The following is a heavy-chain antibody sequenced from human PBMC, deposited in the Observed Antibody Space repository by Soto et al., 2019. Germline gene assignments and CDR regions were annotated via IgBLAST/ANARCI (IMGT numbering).Heavy chain of an antibody. D-gene: IGHD3-16*01. CDR2: IDPTGGNR. V-gene: IGHV1-46*01. Sequence: QAQLVQSAAEVKKPGASVKVSCKASGYSITYNYMHWVRQAPGKGLEWMGTIDPTGGNRNYAQKVQGRLTMTRDTYTSTGDMELSSLTSDDTAGYYCARVQSWRDLVWRFDPWGQGTLVTVSS. CDR3: ARVQSWRDLVWRFDP. J-gene: IGHJ5*02. CDR1: GYSITYNY.